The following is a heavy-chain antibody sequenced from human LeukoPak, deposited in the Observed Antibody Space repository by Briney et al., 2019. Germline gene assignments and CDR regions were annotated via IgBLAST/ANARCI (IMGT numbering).Heavy chain of an antibody. J-gene: IGHJ4*02. Sequence: SVKVSCKASGGTFSSYAISWVRQAPGQGLEWTGGIIPIFGTANYAQKFQGRVTITADKSTSTAYMELSSLRSEDTAVYYCASGLGYCSSTSCYALGYWGQGTLVTVSS. CDR1: GGTFSSYA. D-gene: IGHD2-2*01. CDR3: ASGLGYCSSTSCYALGY. V-gene: IGHV1-69*06. CDR2: IIPIFGTA.